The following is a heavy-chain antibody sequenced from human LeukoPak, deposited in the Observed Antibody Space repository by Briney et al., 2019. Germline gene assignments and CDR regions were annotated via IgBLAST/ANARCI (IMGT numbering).Heavy chain of an antibody. CDR1: GFTFSSYA. V-gene: IGHV3-23*01. CDR2: ISGSGGST. D-gene: IGHD3-22*01. Sequence: GESLRLSCAASGFTFSSYAMSWVRQAPGKGLEWVSAISGSGGSTYYADSVKGRFTISRDNSKNTLYLQMNSLRAEDTAVYYCAKDLLYDSSGYLAFDIWGQGTMVTVSS. J-gene: IGHJ3*02. CDR3: AKDLLYDSSGYLAFDI.